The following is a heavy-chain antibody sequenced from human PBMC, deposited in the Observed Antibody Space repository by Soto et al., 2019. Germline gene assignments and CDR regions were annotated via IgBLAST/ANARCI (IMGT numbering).Heavy chain of an antibody. J-gene: IGHJ5*02. V-gene: IGHV4-4*07. Sequence: PXATLSLTCTVSGASISGYELSWIRKSAGKGLEWIGRIYATGTTDYNPSLKSRVMMSVDTSKKQFSLKLRSVTAADTAVYYCVRDGKKTLRDWFDPWGQGISVTVSS. D-gene: IGHD1-1*01. CDR1: GASISGYE. CDR3: VRDGKKTLRDWFDP. CDR2: IYATGTT.